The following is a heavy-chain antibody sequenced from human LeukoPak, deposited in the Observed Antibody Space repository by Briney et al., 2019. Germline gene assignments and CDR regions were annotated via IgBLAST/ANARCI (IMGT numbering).Heavy chain of an antibody. V-gene: IGHV1-46*01. Sequence: GASVKVSCKASGYTFPSYYMHWVRPAPGQGLEWMGIINPSGGSTSYAQKFQGRVTVTRDLSTSTVYMELSSLRSEDTAVYYCARARYIVLLPFAPWGQGTLVTVSS. D-gene: IGHD2-8*01. CDR2: INPSGGST. CDR1: GYTFPSYY. CDR3: ARARYIVLLPFAP. J-gene: IGHJ5*02.